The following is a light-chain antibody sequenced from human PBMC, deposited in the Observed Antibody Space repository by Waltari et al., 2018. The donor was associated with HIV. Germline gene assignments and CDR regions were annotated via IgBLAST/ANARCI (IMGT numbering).Light chain of an antibody. Sequence: DIQMTQSPSSLSASVGDRVTITCRASQDIANYLAWFQQKPGEAPKSLISAASSLQSGVPSKFSGRGSGTDFTLTISSLQPEDSASYCCQQYHSYPLTFGGGTKVEIK. CDR1: QDIANY. CDR2: AAS. J-gene: IGKJ4*01. V-gene: IGKV1-16*02. CDR3: QQYHSYPLT.